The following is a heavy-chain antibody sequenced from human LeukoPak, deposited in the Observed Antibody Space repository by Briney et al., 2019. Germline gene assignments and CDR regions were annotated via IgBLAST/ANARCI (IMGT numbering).Heavy chain of an antibody. CDR2: ISSGGSTM. J-gene: IGHJ4*02. V-gene: IGHV3-48*03. D-gene: IGHD2-21*02. CDR3: ARGSVVTAIFDY. Sequence: GGSLRLSCAVSGFTFSSYAMNWVRQAPGKGLEWVSYISSGGSTMYYADSVKGRFTISRDNAKNSLYLQMNSLRAEDTAVYYCARGSVVTAIFDYWGQGTLVTVSS. CDR1: GFTFSSYA.